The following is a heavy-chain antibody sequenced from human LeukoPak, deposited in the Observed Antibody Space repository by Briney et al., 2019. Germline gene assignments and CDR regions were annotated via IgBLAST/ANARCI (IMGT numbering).Heavy chain of an antibody. J-gene: IGHJ4*02. CDR1: GYTFTSYG. V-gene: IGHV1-18*01. CDR2: ISAYNGNT. Sequence: GASVKVSCKASGYTFTSYGISWGRQAPGQGLEWMGWISAYNGNTSYAQKLQGRVTMTTDTSTSTAYMELRSLRSDDTAVYYCARDLLRYYYDILTGWIPTFDYWGQGTLVTVSS. D-gene: IGHD3-9*01. CDR3: ARDLLRYYYDILTGWIPTFDY.